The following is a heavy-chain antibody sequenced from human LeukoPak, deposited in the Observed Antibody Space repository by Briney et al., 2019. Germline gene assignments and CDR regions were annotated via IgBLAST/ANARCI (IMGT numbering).Heavy chain of an antibody. V-gene: IGHV3-23*01. D-gene: IGHD5-24*01. CDR3: AKHRSEVAMAALNY. Sequence: GGSLRLSCAASGFTFSNFAMSWVRQAPGKGLEWVSAISGSGDTTYYADSVMGRFTISRDSSKNTLFLQMNSLRAEDAAIYCCAKHRSEVAMAALNYWGQGTLVTVSS. J-gene: IGHJ4*02. CDR1: GFTFSNFA. CDR2: ISGSGDTT.